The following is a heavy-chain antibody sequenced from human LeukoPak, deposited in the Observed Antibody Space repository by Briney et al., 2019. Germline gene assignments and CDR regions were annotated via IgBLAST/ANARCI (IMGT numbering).Heavy chain of an antibody. V-gene: IGHV3-53*04. J-gene: IGHJ4*02. CDR2: IYSGGST. Sequence: PGGSLRLSCAASGFTFSTYAMSWVRQAPGKGLEWVSVIYSGGSTYYAGSVKGRFTISRHNSKNTLYLQMNSLRAEDTAVYYCAREGRTVTTTAWGQGTLVTVSS. D-gene: IGHD4-17*01. CDR1: GFTFSTYA. CDR3: AREGRTVTTTA.